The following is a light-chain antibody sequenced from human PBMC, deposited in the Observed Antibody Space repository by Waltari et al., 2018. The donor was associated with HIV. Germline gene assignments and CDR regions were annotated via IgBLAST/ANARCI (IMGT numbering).Light chain of an antibody. CDR3: AAWDGSLSGRV. Sequence: QSVLTQPPSASGTPGQRVTTSCSGSSSNIGSNYVSWYQQLPGTAPKPLSYRNNQRPSGVPDRFSGSKSGTSASLAISGLRSEDEAAYYCAAWDGSLSGRVFGGGTKLTVL. CDR1: SSNIGSNY. V-gene: IGLV1-47*01. J-gene: IGLJ3*02. CDR2: RNN.